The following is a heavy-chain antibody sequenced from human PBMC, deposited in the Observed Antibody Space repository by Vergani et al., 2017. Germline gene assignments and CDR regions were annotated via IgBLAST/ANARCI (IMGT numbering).Heavy chain of an antibody. J-gene: IGHJ4*02. CDR3: ARDFDYGDSALDY. V-gene: IGHV3-21*01. CDR1: GFTFSSYS. CDR2: ISSSSSTI. D-gene: IGHD4-17*01. Sequence: EVQLVESGGGLVKPGGSLRLSCAASGFTFSSYSMNWVRQAPGKGLDWVSSISSSSSTIYYADSVKGRFTISRDNAKNSLYLQMNSLRAEDTAVYYCARDFDYGDSALDYWGQGTLVTVSS.